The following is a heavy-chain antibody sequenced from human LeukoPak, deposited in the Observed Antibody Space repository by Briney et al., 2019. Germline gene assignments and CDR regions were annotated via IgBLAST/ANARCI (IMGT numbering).Heavy chain of an antibody. CDR3: ARHYCSSTSCFYNWFDP. D-gene: IGHD2-2*01. V-gene: IGHV4-59*08. CDR1: GGSISSYC. CDR2: IYYSGST. Sequence: PSETLSLTCTVSGGSISSYCWSWIRQPPGKGLEWIGYIYYSGSTNYNPSLKSRVTISVDTSKNQFSLKLSSVTAADTAVYYCARHYCSSTSCFYNWFDPWGQGTLVTVSS. J-gene: IGHJ5*02.